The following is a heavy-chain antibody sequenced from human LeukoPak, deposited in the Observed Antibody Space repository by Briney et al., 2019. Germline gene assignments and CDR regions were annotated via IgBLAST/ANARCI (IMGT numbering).Heavy chain of an antibody. CDR2: IYYSGST. CDR1: GGSISGYY. D-gene: IGHD3-10*01. CDR3: ARGRGVVRGVTYYFDY. J-gene: IGHJ4*02. Sequence: SETLSLTCTVSGGSISGYYWSWIRKPPGKGLEWIGYIYYSGSTNYNPSLKSRVTISVDTSKNQFSLKLSSVTAADTAVYYCARGRGVVRGVTYYFDYWGQGTLVTVSS. V-gene: IGHV4-59*01.